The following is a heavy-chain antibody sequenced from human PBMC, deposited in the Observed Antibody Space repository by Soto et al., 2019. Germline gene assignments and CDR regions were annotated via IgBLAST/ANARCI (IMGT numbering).Heavy chain of an antibody. CDR3: ASGLPAAIHPYYYYYYGMDV. CDR1: GYTFTSYG. D-gene: IGHD2-2*02. J-gene: IGHJ6*02. V-gene: IGHV1-18*01. CDR2: ISAYNGNT. Sequence: ASVKVSCKASGYTFTSYGISWVRQAPGQGLEWMGWISAYNGNTNYAQKLQGRVTMTTDTSTSTAYMELRSLRSDDTAVYYCASGLPAAIHPYYYYYYGMDVWGQGTTVTV.